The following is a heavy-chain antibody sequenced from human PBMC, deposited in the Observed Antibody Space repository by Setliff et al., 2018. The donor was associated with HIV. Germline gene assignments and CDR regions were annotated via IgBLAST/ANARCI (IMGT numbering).Heavy chain of an antibody. D-gene: IGHD2-8*01. V-gene: IGHV3-21*01. CDR2: ITSRSADM. CDR1: GFTLSTFS. Sequence: PGGSLRLSCAASGFTLSTFSMSWVRQAPGKGLEWVSSITSRSADMYYADSVRGRFTISRDNARNSLVLQMNSLRADDTAVYYCARVRPLGYCSTGACPPDYWGQGTLVTVSS. CDR3: ARVRPLGYCSTGACPPDY. J-gene: IGHJ4*02.